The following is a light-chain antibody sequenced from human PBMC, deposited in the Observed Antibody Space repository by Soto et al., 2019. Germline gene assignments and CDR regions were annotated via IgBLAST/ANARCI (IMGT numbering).Light chain of an antibody. CDR1: SSDVGGYKY. V-gene: IGLV2-14*01. Sequence: QSVLTQPASLSGSPGQSITMSCTGTSSDVGGYKYVSWYQLHPGKAPKLMIYEVSNRPSGISNRFSAYKSGNTASLTISGLQAEDEADYYCFSYTSSTAYVFGPGTKVTVL. J-gene: IGLJ1*01. CDR2: EVS. CDR3: FSYTSSTAYV.